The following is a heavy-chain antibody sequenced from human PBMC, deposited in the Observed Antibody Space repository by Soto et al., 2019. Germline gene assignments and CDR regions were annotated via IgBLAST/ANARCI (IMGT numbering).Heavy chain of an antibody. CDR1: GGSISNNYW. CDR3: ARGRYFDWKTFDY. D-gene: IGHD3-9*01. CDR2: IYNSGST. Sequence: SETLSLTCAVSGGSISNNYWWAWVRQSPGKGLEWIGYIYNSGSTYYNPSLKSRVTISVDTSKNQFSLKLSSVTAADTAVYYCARGRYFDWKTFDYWGQGTLVTVSS. V-gene: IGHV4-4*02. J-gene: IGHJ4*02.